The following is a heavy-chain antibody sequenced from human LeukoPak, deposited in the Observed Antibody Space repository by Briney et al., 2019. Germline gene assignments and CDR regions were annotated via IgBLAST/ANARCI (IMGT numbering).Heavy chain of an antibody. D-gene: IGHD3-22*01. CDR1: GFTFSTYN. Sequence: GGSLSLSCAASGFTFSTYNMHWVRQAPGKGLEWISYITTAGNVIFYADSVKGRFTISRDEAKNSLYLQMDSLRAEDTAFYYCARGGLYYDTSAYYYMNYWGQGTLVSVSS. V-gene: IGHV3-48*01. CDR2: ITTAGNVI. CDR3: ARGGLYYDTSAYYYMNY. J-gene: IGHJ4*02.